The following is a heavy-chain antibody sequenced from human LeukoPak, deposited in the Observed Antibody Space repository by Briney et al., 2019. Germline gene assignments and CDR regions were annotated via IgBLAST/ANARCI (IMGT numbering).Heavy chain of an antibody. J-gene: IGHJ4*02. CDR2: IYNSEFT. Sequence: PSETLSLTCTVSGGSISSSNHYWRWIRQPPGKGVERIATIYNSEFTYYNPSLKSRVTISVDTSKNQFSLTLSSVTAADTAVYYCARRRHADGVQYYFDYWGQGTLVTVSS. V-gene: IGHV4-39*01. CDR1: GGSISSSNHY. D-gene: IGHD2-8*02. CDR3: ARRRHADGVQYYFDY.